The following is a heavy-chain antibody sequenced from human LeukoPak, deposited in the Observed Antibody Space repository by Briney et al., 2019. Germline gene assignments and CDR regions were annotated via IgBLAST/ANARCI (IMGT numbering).Heavy chain of an antibody. CDR3: AREGGYSYGILFDY. J-gene: IGHJ4*02. CDR2: ISYDGSNK. D-gene: IGHD5-18*01. CDR1: GFTFSSYA. Sequence: GGSLRLSCAASGFTFSSYAMHWVRQAPGKGLEWVAVISYDGSNKYYADSVKGRFTISRDNSKNTLYLQVNSLRAEDTAVYYCAREGGYSYGILFDYWGQGTLVTVSS. V-gene: IGHV3-30*04.